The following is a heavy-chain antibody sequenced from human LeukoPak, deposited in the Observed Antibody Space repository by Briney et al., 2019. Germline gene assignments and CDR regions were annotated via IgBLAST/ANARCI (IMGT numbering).Heavy chain of an antibody. CDR1: GGTFSSYA. CDR3: ASMRLGEDIVVVPAAD. V-gene: IGHV1-69*06. CDR2: IIPIFGTA. D-gene: IGHD2-2*01. J-gene: IGHJ4*02. Sequence: SVKVSCKASGGTFSSYAISWVRQAPAQGLEWMGGIIPIFGTADYAQKFQGRVTITADKSTSTAYMELSSLRSEDTAVYYCASMRLGEDIVVVPAADWGQGTLVTVSS.